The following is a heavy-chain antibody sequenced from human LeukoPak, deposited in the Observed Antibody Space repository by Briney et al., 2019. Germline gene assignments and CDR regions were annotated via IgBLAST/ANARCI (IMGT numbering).Heavy chain of an antibody. J-gene: IGHJ2*01. CDR2: INPNSGGT. CDR3: ARPLTTSGWYFDL. D-gene: IGHD1-14*01. V-gene: IGHV1-2*02. Sequence: GASVKVSCKASGYTFTGFYIHWVRQAPGQGLEWMGWINPNSGGTNYAQKFQDRVTMTRDTSIGTAYMELSSLKSDDTAVYYCARPLTTSGWYFDLWGRGTLVTVSS. CDR1: GYTFTGFY.